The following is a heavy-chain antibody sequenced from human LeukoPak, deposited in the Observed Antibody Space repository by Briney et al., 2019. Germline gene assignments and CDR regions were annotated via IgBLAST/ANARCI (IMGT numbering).Heavy chain of an antibody. CDR2: SKTDGTST. D-gene: IGHD3-22*01. CDR3: ASTNYDSSVVY. Sequence: GGSLRLSCAVSGFTSGFTFSTRWMHWVRQAPGKGLEWVSVSKTDGTSTSYADSVKGRFTVSRDNAKNSLYLQMNSLRAEDTALYCCASTNYDSSVVYWGQGTLVTVSS. CDR1: GFTFSTRW. V-gene: IGHV3-74*01. J-gene: IGHJ4*02.